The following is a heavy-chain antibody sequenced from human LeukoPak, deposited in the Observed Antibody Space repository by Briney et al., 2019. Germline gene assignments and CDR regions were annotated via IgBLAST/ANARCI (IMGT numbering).Heavy chain of an antibody. CDR2: IIPIFGTA. CDR3: ARDFWSGYYLGNWFDP. Sequence: SVKVSCKASGGTFSSYAISWVRQAPGQGLEWMGRIIPIFGTATYAQKFQGRVTITTDESTSTAYMELSSLRSEDTAVYYCARDFWSGYYLGNWFDPWGQGTLVTVSS. J-gene: IGHJ5*02. V-gene: IGHV1-69*05. D-gene: IGHD3-3*01. CDR1: GGTFSSYA.